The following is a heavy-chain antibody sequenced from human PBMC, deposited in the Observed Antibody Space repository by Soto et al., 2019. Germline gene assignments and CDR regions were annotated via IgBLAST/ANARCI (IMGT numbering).Heavy chain of an antibody. CDR1: GVSISDYY. V-gene: IGHV4-4*07. CDR2: VHGGGST. CDR3: ARDRYGWYPGFDLDV. Sequence: PSETLSLTCTVSGVSISDYYWSWIRRPAGKGLEWIGHVHGGGSTNYNPPLDSRVTMSADTSKNQFSLTLRSVTAADTAVYYCARDRYGWYPGFDLDVWGQGTTVTVSS. J-gene: IGHJ6*02. D-gene: IGHD6-19*01.